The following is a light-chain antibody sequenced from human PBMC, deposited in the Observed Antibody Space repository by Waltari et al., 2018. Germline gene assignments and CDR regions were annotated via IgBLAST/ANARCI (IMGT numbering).Light chain of an antibody. CDR2: ATS. CDR3: QQSYAIPLT. CDR1: QNINNY. Sequence: DIQMTQSPLSLSASVGDRVTITCRASQNINNYLNWYHQTPGKAPKLLIYATSNLQSGVPSRFSGSGSGTDFTLTISSLQPEDFATYYCQQSYAIPLTFGGGTKVEI. V-gene: IGKV1-39*01. J-gene: IGKJ4*01.